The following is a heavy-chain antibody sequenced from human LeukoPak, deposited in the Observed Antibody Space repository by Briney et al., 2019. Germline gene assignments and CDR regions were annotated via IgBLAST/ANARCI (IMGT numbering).Heavy chain of an antibody. Sequence: QSGGSLRLSCAASGFTFSRYVMSWVRQAPGKGLEWVAHIKQHGSEKYYVDSVKGRFTISRDDAKNSLYLQMNSLRAEDTAVYYCARGAYDSSGYYYGVYWGQGTLVTVSS. J-gene: IGHJ4*02. CDR3: ARGAYDSSGYYYGVY. V-gene: IGHV3-7*01. CDR2: IKQHGSEK. CDR1: GFTFSRYV. D-gene: IGHD3-22*01.